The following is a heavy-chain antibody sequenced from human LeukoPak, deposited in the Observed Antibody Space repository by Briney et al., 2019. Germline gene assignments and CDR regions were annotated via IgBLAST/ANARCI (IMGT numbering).Heavy chain of an antibody. V-gene: IGHV4-59*01. Sequence: PSETLSLTCTVSGGSISSYYWSWIRQPPGKGLEWIGYIYYSGSTNYNPSLKSRVTISVDTSKNQFSLKLSSVTAADTAVYYCARVPTVTPQVYCGMDVWGQGTTVTVSS. D-gene: IGHD4-17*01. CDR2: IYYSGST. CDR1: GGSISSYY. J-gene: IGHJ6*02. CDR3: ARVPTVTPQVYCGMDV.